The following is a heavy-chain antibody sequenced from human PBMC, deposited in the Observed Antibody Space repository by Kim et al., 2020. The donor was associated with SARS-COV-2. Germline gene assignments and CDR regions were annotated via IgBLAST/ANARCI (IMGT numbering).Heavy chain of an antibody. CDR1: GGSISSGGYY. V-gene: IGHV4-31*03. CDR2: IYYKGTT. J-gene: IGHJ4*02. D-gene: IGHD3-10*01. CDR3: ALTYYYGSGTYRNINY. Sequence: SETLSLTCTVSGGSISSGGYYWSWIRQHPGKGLEWIGYIYYKGTTHYNPSLKSRVTISVDVSKNQFSLKLISVTAADTAVYYCALTYYYGSGTYRNINYWGQGSPVTVSS.